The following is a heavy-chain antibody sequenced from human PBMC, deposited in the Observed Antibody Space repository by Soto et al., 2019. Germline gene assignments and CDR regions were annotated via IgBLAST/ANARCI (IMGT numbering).Heavy chain of an antibody. J-gene: IGHJ4*02. D-gene: IGHD3-3*01. CDR2: INPGDGNT. CDR3: ARVLWVLRLFGVPHTGYY. Sequence: ASVKVSCKGSGYPFTNYGIHWVRQAPGQSLEWMGWINPGDGNTRYSQKFQGRVTITSDQYANTAYMELSSLKSEDTAVYYCARVLWVLRLFGVPHTGYYCHQGPRITAST. CDR1: GYPFTNYG. V-gene: IGHV1-3*01.